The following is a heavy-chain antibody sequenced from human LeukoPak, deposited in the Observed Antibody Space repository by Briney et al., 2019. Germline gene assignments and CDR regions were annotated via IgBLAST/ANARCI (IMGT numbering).Heavy chain of an antibody. D-gene: IGHD5/OR15-5a*01. CDR2: IWSDGSNK. CDR3: ARRRYSVYDFDY. J-gene: IGHJ4*02. Sequence: PGGSLRLSCAASGFSFDDYGLTWVRQAPGKGLEWVAVIWSDGSNKYYADSVKGRFTISRDNSKNTLYLQMNSLRAEDTAVYYCARRRYSVYDFDYWGQGTLVTVSS. CDR1: GFSFDDYG. V-gene: IGHV3-33*08.